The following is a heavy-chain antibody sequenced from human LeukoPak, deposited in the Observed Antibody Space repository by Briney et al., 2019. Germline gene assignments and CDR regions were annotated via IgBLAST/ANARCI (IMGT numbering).Heavy chain of an antibody. J-gene: IGHJ4*02. CDR1: GVTFSTDW. D-gene: IGHD6-6*01. V-gene: IGHV3-7*01. CDR2: IKQDGSEI. Sequence: GGALRVSCAASGVTFSTDWMSWVRQAPGKGLEWVASIKQDGSEIHYVDSVKGRYTISRDNAKNSLYLQMNSLRAEDTAVYYCAKLIAPRTIYDYWGQGTLVTVSS. CDR3: AKLIAPRTIYDY.